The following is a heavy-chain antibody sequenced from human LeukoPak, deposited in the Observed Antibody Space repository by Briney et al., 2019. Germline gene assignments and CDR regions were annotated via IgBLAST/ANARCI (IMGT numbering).Heavy chain of an antibody. Sequence: PSETLSLTCTVSGGSISSSSYYWGWIRQPPGKGLEWIGNIYYSGTTYYNPSLKSRVTISVDTSKNQFSLKLNSVTAADTAVYYCARASGYSYGWNWFDPWGQGTLVTVSS. CDR3: ARASGYSYGWNWFDP. CDR2: IYYSGTT. V-gene: IGHV4-39*01. D-gene: IGHD5-18*01. J-gene: IGHJ5*02. CDR1: GGSISSSSYY.